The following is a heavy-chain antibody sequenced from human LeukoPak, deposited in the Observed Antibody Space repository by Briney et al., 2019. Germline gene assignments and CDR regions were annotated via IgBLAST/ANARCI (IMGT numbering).Heavy chain of an antibody. V-gene: IGHV3-64*04. CDR2: ISSNGGST. CDR1: GFTFSSYA. Sequence: GSLRLSCSASGFTFSSYAMHWVRQAPGKGLEYVSAISSNGGSTYYVDSVKGRFTISRDNAKNSLYLQMNSLRAEDTALYYCARVRSGLHMDVWGQGTTVTVSS. D-gene: IGHD2-15*01. CDR3: ARVRSGLHMDV. J-gene: IGHJ6*02.